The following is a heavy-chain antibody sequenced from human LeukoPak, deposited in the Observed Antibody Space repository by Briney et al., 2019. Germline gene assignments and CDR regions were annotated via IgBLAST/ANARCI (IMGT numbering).Heavy chain of an antibody. CDR1: GYTFPSYG. Sequence: ASVKVSCKASGYTFPSYGISWVRQAPGQGLEWMGWISAYNGNTNYAQKLQGRVTMTTDTSTSTAYMELRSLRSDDTAVYYCARDDYYDSSGYYDYWGQGTLVTVSS. J-gene: IGHJ4*02. CDR3: ARDDYYDSSGYYDY. V-gene: IGHV1-18*01. D-gene: IGHD3-22*01. CDR2: ISAYNGNT.